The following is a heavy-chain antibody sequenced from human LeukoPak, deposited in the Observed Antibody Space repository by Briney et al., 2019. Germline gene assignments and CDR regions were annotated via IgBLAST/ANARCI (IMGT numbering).Heavy chain of an antibody. Sequence: GRSLRLSCAASGFTFSSYAMSWVRQAPGEGLEWVSGISGSGARTFYADSVKGRFTISRDNSKNTLDLQMNSLRAEDTATYYCAKANCGGECYYVMAVWGQGTTVTVSS. CDR1: GFTFSSYA. V-gene: IGHV3-23*01. J-gene: IGHJ6*02. D-gene: IGHD2-21*01. CDR2: ISGSGART. CDR3: AKANCGGECYYVMAV.